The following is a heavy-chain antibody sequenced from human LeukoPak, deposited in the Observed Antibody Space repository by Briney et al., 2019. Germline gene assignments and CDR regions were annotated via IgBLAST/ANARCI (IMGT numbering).Heavy chain of an antibody. D-gene: IGHD2-2*01. Sequence: ASVTVSCTASGYTFTGYYMHWVRRAPGQGLEWMGWINPNSGGTNYAQKFQGRVTMTRDTSISTAYMELSRLRSDDTAVYYCARERDIVVVPAAASLDYWGQGTLVTVSS. CDR3: ARERDIVVVPAAASLDY. CDR2: INPNSGGT. J-gene: IGHJ4*02. V-gene: IGHV1-2*02. CDR1: GYTFTGYY.